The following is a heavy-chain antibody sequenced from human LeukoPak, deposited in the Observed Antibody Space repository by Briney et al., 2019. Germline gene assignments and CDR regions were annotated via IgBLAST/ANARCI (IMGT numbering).Heavy chain of an antibody. Sequence: PSETLSLTCTVSGYSISSGYYWGWIRQPPGKGLEWIGSIYHSGSTYYNPSLKSRVTISVDTSKNQFSLKLSSVTAADTAVYYCARDQVAAAGTGDWFDPWGQGTLVTVSS. CDR3: ARDQVAAAGTGDWFDP. D-gene: IGHD6-13*01. CDR2: IYHSGST. CDR1: GYSISSGYY. V-gene: IGHV4-38-2*02. J-gene: IGHJ5*02.